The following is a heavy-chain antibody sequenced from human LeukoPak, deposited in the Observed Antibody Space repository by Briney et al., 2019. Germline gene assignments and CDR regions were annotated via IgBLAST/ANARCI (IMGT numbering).Heavy chain of an antibody. CDR2: IKQDGSEK. D-gene: IGHD1-26*01. J-gene: IGHJ4*02. V-gene: IGHV3-7*01. CDR3: ARVGTWELQRVFDF. CDR1: GFTFSSNW. Sequence: GGSLRLSCAASGFTFSSNWMSWVRQAPGKGLEWVANIKQDGSEKNYVDSVKGRFTISRDNAKKSLYLLMNSLRAEDTAVYYCARVGTWELQRVFDFWGQGTLVTVSS.